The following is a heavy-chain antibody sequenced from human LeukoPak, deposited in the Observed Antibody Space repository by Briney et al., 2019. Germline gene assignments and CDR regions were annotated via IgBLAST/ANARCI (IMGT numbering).Heavy chain of an antibody. D-gene: IGHD6-13*01. CDR2: INPNSGST. Sequence: ASVKVSCKASAYTFTDYFMHWVRQAPGQGLEWIGWINPNSGSTKYAQKFQGRVTLSRDTSISTGYMELSSLRSDDTAVYYCARDEAASPLNSFDYWGQGTLVTVSS. J-gene: IGHJ4*02. V-gene: IGHV1-2*02. CDR1: AYTFTDYF. CDR3: ARDEAASPLNSFDY.